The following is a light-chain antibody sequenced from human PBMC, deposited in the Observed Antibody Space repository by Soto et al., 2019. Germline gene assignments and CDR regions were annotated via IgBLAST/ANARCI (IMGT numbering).Light chain of an antibody. CDR3: QQYNSYSGT. J-gene: IGKJ1*01. Sequence: DVQMTQSPSSLSASVGDRVTITYLASQSISIYLNWYPQKPRKAPKLLIYAASSLQSGVPSRFSGSGSGTDFTLTISSLQPDDFATYSCQQYNSYSGTFGQGTKVDI. V-gene: IGKV1-39*01. CDR1: QSISIY. CDR2: AAS.